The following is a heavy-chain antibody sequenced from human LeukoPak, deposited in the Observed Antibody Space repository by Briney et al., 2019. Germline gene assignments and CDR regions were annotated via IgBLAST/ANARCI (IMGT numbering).Heavy chain of an antibody. CDR3: ARADPYGSGSYYKAPYYFDY. V-gene: IGHV1-69*13. J-gene: IGHJ4*02. D-gene: IGHD3-10*01. CDR1: GGTFSNYV. Sequence: SVKVSCKASGGTFSNYVISWVRQAPGQGLEWMGGIIPIFGTANYAQKFQGRVTATADESTSTAYMELSSLRSEDTAVYYCARADPYGSGSYYKAPYYFDYWGQGTLVTVSS. CDR2: IIPIFGTA.